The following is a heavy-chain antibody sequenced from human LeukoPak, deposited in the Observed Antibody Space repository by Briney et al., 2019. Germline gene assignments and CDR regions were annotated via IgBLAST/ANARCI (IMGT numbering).Heavy chain of an antibody. CDR2: INPNSGGT. CDR3: ARSDSSFNDY. Sequence: EASVKVSCKASGYTFTSYGISWVRQAPGQGLEWMGWINPNSGGTNYAQKFQGRVTMTRDTSISTAYMELSRLRSDDTAVYYCARSDSSFNDYWGQGTLVTVSS. D-gene: IGHD3-22*01. CDR1: GYTFTSYG. V-gene: IGHV1-2*02. J-gene: IGHJ4*02.